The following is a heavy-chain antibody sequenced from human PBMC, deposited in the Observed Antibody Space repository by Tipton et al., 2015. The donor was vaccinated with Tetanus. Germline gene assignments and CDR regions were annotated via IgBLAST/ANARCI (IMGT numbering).Heavy chain of an antibody. CDR2: ISWNVGSI. J-gene: IGHJ3*02. Sequence: SLRLSCAASGFTFDDYAMHWVRQAPGKGLEWVSGISWNVGSIGYADSVKGRFTISRDNAKNSLYLQMNSLRAEDTAFYYCAKDIGDIVVVPPAPAFDIWGQGTMVPVSS. V-gene: IGHV3-9*01. CDR1: GFTFDDYA. CDR3: AKDIGDIVVVPPAPAFDI. D-gene: IGHD2-2*01.